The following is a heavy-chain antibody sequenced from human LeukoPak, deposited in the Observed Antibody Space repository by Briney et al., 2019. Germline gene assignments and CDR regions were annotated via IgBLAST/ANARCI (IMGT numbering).Heavy chain of an antibody. CDR1: GYTFTSYD. V-gene: IGHV1-8*01. D-gene: IGHD6-19*01. CDR3: ARGPGAVRWLVLSYYYYGMDV. CDR2: MNPNSGNT. Sequence: GASVKVSCKASGYTFTSYDINWVRQATGQGLEWMGWMNPNSGNTGYAQKFQGRVTMTRNTSISTAYMELSSLRSEDTAVYYCARGPGAVRWLVLSYYYYGMDVWGQGTTVTVSS. J-gene: IGHJ6*02.